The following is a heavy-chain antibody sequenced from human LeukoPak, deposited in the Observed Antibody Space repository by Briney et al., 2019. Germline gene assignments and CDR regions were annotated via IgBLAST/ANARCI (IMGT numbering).Heavy chain of an antibody. V-gene: IGHV3-30*04. CDR2: ISYDGSDK. CDR1: GFTFSSYS. Sequence: GGSLRLSCAASGFTFSSYSMHWVRQAPGKGLEWVAVISYDGSDKYYADSVKGRFTISRDNSKNTVYLQMNNLRGDDTAAYYCAKDISGGDCPDYWGQGTLVTVSS. D-gene: IGHD2-21*02. J-gene: IGHJ4*02. CDR3: AKDISGGDCPDY.